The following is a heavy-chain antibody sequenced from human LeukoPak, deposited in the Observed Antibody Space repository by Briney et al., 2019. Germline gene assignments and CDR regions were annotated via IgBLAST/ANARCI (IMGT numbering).Heavy chain of an antibody. D-gene: IGHD3-9*01. Sequence: PSETLSLTCTVSGGSISSSSYYWGWIRQPPGKGLEWIGSICYSGSTYYNPSLKSRVTISVDTSKNQFSLKLSSVTAADTAVYYCARFEDILTGQFDYWGQGTLVTVSS. J-gene: IGHJ4*02. CDR2: ICYSGST. V-gene: IGHV4-39*01. CDR1: GGSISSSSYY. CDR3: ARFEDILTGQFDY.